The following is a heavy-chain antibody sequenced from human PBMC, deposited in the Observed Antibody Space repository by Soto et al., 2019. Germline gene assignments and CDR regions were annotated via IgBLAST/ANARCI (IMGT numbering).Heavy chain of an antibody. Sequence: EVQLVESGGGLVQPGGSLRLSCAASGFTFDDYAMHWVRQAPGKGLEWVSGISWNSGKIGYADSVKGRFTISRDNANNSLYLQMNSLRPEDTAFYYCAKEIVGAINYWGQGTLVTVSS. CDR3: AKEIVGAINY. J-gene: IGHJ4*02. V-gene: IGHV3-9*01. D-gene: IGHD1-26*01. CDR2: ISWNSGKI. CDR1: GFTFDDYA.